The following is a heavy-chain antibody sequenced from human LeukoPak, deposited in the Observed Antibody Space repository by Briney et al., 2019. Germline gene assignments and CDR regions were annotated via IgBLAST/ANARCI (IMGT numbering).Heavy chain of an antibody. J-gene: IGHJ1*01. Sequence: PGGSLRLSCADSGFTASSNSMSWVRQAPGKGLEWVSIIYSGGNTFHADSVKARFSISRDESRDTVYLQMNSLRAEDTAVYYCARGSEYFQHWGQGTLVTVSS. CDR3: ARGSEYFQH. CDR2: IYSGGNT. CDR1: GFTASSNS. V-gene: IGHV3-66*01.